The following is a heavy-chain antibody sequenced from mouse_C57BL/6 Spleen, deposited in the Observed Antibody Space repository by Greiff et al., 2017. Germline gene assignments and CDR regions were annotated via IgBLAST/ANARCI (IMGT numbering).Heavy chain of an antibody. V-gene: IGHV1-50*01. J-gene: IGHJ3*01. CDR1: GYTFTSYW. D-gene: IGHD2-5*01. CDR2: IAPSDSYT. Sequence: VQLQQPGAELVKPGASVKLSCKASGYTFTSYWMQWVKQRPGQGLEWIGEIAPSDSYTNYNQKFKGKATLTVDTSSSTAYMQLSSLTSEDSAVYYCARQGYSTFAYWGQGTLVTVSA. CDR3: ARQGYSTFAY.